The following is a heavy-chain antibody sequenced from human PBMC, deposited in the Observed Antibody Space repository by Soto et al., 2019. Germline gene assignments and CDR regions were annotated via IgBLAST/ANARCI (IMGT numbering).Heavy chain of an antibody. CDR2: IDASGTTI. D-gene: IGHD2-15*01. V-gene: IGHV3-48*01. Sequence: EVQMVESGGGLVQPGGSLSLSCAASGFTFSSYSMKWVRQAPGKGLEWVSYIDASGTTIYYADSVKGRFTISRDIAKNSLYLQMNSLRAEDTAVYYCATSFCSGGTCYPYYFDYWGQGTLVTVSS. CDR1: GFTFSSYS. CDR3: ATSFCSGGTCYPYYFDY. J-gene: IGHJ4*02.